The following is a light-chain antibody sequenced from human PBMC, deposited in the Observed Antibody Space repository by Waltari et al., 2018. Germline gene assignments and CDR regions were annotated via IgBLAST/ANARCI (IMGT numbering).Light chain of an antibody. CDR3: ATWDDSLNGWV. J-gene: IGLJ3*02. V-gene: IGLV1-47*01. CDR2: KDY. Sequence: QSVLTQPPSASGASGQEGSIPCSGGSPTLTNYSLWYQQFPGTAPKLIVYKDYERPSGVPDRFSASKSGTSASLAISGLRSDDEADYYCATWDDSLNGWVFGGGTKLTVL. CDR1: SPTLTNY.